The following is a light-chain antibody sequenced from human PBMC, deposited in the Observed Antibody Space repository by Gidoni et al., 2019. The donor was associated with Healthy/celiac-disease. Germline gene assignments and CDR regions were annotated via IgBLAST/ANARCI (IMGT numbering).Light chain of an antibody. J-gene: IGKJ2*01. V-gene: IGKV3-20*01. CDR3: QQYGSSPPDT. Sequence: EIVLTKPPGTLSLSPGERATLSCRASQSVSSSYLAWYQQKPGQAPRLLIYGASSRATGIPDRFSGSGSGTDFTLTISRLEPEDFAVYYCQQYGSSPPDTFGQGTKLEIK. CDR2: GAS. CDR1: QSVSSSY.